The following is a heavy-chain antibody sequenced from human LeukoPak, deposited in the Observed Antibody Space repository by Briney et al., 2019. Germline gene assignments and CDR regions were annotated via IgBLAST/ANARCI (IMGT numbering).Heavy chain of an antibody. V-gene: IGHV3-15*01. CDR2: IKSKTDGGTT. CDR3: TTDLVQSTIFGVVSYYMDV. J-gene: IGHJ6*03. CDR1: GFTFSNAW. Sequence: GGSLRLSCAASGFTFSNAWMSWVRQAPGKGLEWVGRIKSKTDGGTTDYAAPVKGRFTISRDDSKNTLYLQMNSLKTEDTAVYYCTTDLVQSTIFGVVSYYMDVWGKGTTVTVSS. D-gene: IGHD3-3*01.